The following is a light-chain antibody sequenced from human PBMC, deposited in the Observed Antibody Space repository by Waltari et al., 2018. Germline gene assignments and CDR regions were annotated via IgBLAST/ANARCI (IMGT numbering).Light chain of an antibody. Sequence: LHMNQSLSSLSESVSGRVFISCRASQKISTYLNWYQQKPGKAPKLLIYSASSLESGVPSRFSGSGSGTDFTLTISSLQREDFATYYCQQSYSTPLFGGGTKVEIK. CDR2: SAS. CDR1: QKISTY. CDR3: QQSYSTPL. V-gene: IGKV1-39*01. J-gene: IGKJ4*01.